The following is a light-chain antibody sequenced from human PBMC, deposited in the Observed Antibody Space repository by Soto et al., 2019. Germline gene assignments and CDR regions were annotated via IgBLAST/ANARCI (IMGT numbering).Light chain of an antibody. Sequence: DILMPQSPATLSVSPGERATLSCRASQSVRRNLAWYQQKPGQAPRLLMYGASTRATGIPARFSGSGSGTEFTLTISSLQSEDFAVYYCQQYDNWRETFGQGTKV. CDR3: QQYDNWRET. CDR2: GAS. CDR1: QSVRRN. V-gene: IGKV3-15*01. J-gene: IGKJ1*01.